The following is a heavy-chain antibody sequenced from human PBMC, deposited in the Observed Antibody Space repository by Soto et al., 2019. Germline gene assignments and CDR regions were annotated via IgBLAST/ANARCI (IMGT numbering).Heavy chain of an antibody. J-gene: IGHJ6*02. V-gene: IGHV3-7*05. CDR1: GFTFSNYW. Sequence: GGSLRLSCVASGFTFSNYWMSWVRQAPGKGLEWVANMKPDGSQIYYVESVKGRFTISRDNSKNTLYLQMNSLRAEDTAVYYCARDLPNYYYGMDVWGQGTTVTVSS. CDR3: ARDLPNYYYGMDV. CDR2: MKPDGSQI.